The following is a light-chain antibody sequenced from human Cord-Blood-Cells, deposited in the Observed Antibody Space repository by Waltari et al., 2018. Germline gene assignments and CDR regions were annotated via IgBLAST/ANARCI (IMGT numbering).Light chain of an antibody. CDR1: SSDVGGYNY. CDR2: EVS. CDR3: SSYAGSNNLV. Sequence: QSALTQPPSASGSPGQAVTISCTGTSSDVGGYNYVSGNQQHPGKAPKLMIYEVSKRHAGVPDRFSGSKSGDTASLTVSGLQAEDEADYYCSSYAGSNNLVFGGGTKLTVL. J-gene: IGLJ2*01. V-gene: IGLV2-8*01.